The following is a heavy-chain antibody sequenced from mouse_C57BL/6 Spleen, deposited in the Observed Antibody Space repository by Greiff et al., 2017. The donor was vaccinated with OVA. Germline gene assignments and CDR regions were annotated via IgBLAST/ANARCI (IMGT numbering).Heavy chain of an antibody. D-gene: IGHD2-4*01. J-gene: IGHJ4*01. V-gene: IGHV5-17*01. CDR2: ISSGSSTI. CDR1: GFTFSDYG. CDR3: ARPRGLRRDGYAMDY. Sequence: EVMLVESGGGLVKPGGSLKLSCAASGFTFSDYGMHWVRQAPEKGLEWVAYISSGSSTIYYADTVKGRFTISRDNAKNTLFLQMTSLRSEDTAMYYCARPRGLRRDGYAMDYWGQGTSVTVSS.